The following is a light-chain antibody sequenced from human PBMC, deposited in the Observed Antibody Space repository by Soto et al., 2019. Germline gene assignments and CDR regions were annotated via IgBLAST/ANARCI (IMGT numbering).Light chain of an antibody. CDR1: SGHRNYA. CDR2: VNSDGSH. CDR3: QTWGTGIVV. Sequence: QPVLTQSPSASASLGTSVKLTCTLSSGHRNYAIAWHQQQPEKGPRFLMKVNSDGSHSKGDGIPDRFSGSSSGAERYLTISGLQSEDEADYYCQTWGTGIVVFGGGTKVTVL. V-gene: IGLV4-69*01. J-gene: IGLJ2*01.